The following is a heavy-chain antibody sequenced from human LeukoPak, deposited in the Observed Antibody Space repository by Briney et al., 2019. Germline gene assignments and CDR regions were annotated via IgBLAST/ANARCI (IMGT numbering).Heavy chain of an antibody. V-gene: IGHV4-4*02. CDR1: GGSISSINW. CDR3: ARDTGGYFDY. J-gene: IGHJ4*02. Sequence: SETLSLTCTVSGGSISSINWWSWVRQTPGKGLEWIGEIYHTASTNYNPSLKSRVTMSLDKSKNQFSLRLNSVTAADTALYYCARDTGGYFDYWGQGILVTVSS. D-gene: IGHD2-8*02. CDR2: IYHTAST.